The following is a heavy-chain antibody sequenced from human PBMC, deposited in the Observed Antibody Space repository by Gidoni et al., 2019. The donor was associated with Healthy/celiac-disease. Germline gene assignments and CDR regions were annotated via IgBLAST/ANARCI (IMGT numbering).Heavy chain of an antibody. CDR2: IRYDGSNK. Sequence: QVQLVESGGGVVQPGGSLRLPCAAPGFAFSSYGMHWARQAPGKGLEWVAFIRYDGSNKYYADSVKGRFTISRDNSKNTLYLQMNSLRAEDTAVYYCAKGGYSYAHYWGQGTLVTVSS. D-gene: IGHD5-18*01. CDR1: GFAFSSYG. J-gene: IGHJ4*02. V-gene: IGHV3-30*02. CDR3: AKGGYSYAHY.